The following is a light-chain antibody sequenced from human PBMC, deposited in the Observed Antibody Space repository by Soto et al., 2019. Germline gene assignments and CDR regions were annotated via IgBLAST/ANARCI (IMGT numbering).Light chain of an antibody. J-gene: IGKJ4*01. CDR1: DSLRTF. CDR3: QQRSIWPLT. V-gene: IGKV3-11*01. Sequence: IVFTQTPPTLSWSQWESRTRSSSASDSLRTFLAWYQQRPGQPPRLLIYDASNRATGIPDRFSGSGYGTDFTLTISNLEPEDAAVYYCQQRSIWPLTFGGGTKVDNK. CDR2: DAS.